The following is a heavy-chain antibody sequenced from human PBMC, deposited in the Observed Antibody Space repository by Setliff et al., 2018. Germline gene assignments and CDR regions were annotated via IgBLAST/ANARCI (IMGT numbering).Heavy chain of an antibody. CDR3: TTDWSRGDSGNYLRLDY. D-gene: IGHD3-10*01. Sequence: PGGSLRLSCAASGFTFSDHYMNWVRQAPGKGLGWVGRSRNKANSYITEYAASVKGRFTVSRDDSKNTLFLQMNSLKTEDTALYYCTTDWSRGDSGNYLRLDYWGPGTLVTVSS. J-gene: IGHJ4*02. CDR2: SRNKANSYIT. V-gene: IGHV3-72*01. CDR1: GFTFSDHY.